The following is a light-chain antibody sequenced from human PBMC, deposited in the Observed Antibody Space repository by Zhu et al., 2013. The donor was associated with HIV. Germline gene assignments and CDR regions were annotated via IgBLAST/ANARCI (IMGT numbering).Light chain of an antibody. CDR2: DTV. CDR1: HNIKSN. Sequence: EIVLTQSPVTLSFSSGERAILSCRSSHNIKSNLAWYQQKPGQSPRLLIYDTVRRATGIPDKFSATGSGTEANLTISSLAPADVGSYYCQQRDSWTFTFGGGTKV. V-gene: IGKV3-11*01. CDR3: QQRDSWTFT. J-gene: IGKJ4*01.